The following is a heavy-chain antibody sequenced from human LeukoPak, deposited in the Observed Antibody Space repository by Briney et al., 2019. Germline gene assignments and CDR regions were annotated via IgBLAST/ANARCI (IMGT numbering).Heavy chain of an antibody. CDR3: ARGGYSYAFDAFDI. CDR2: IIPILGIA. D-gene: IGHD5-18*01. Sequence: SVKVSCKASGGTFSSYAISWVRQAPGQGLEWMGRIIPILGIANYAQKFQGRVTITADKSTSTAYMELSSLRSEDTAVYYCARGGYSYAFDAFDIWGQGTMVTVSS. V-gene: IGHV1-69*04. J-gene: IGHJ3*02. CDR1: GGTFSSYA.